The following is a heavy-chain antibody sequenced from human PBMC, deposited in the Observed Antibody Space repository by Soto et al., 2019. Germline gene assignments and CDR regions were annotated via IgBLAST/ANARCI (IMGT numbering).Heavy chain of an antibody. CDR2: VSRSGVTI. CDR3: ARDSRFSSGEDYFYYYGMDV. J-gene: IGHJ6*02. Sequence: EVQLVESGGGLVQPGRSLRLSCEVTGFSLSSYSMNWVRQAPGKGLEWVSFVSRSGVTIYYTDSVKGRFTISRDTANNSLYLQMDSLRDEDTAVYYCARDSRFSSGEDYFYYYGMDVWGQGTTVTVSS. CDR1: GFSLSSYS. V-gene: IGHV3-48*02. D-gene: IGHD3-22*01.